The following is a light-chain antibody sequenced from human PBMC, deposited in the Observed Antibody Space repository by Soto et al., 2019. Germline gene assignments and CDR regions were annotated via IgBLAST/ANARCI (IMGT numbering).Light chain of an antibody. CDR3: AAWDDSLKGPV. V-gene: IGLV1-36*01. CDR1: SSNIGNNA. J-gene: IGLJ2*01. Sequence: QSVLTQPPSVSEAPRQRVTISCSGSSSNIGNNAVNWDQQLPGKAPKLLIYYDDLLPSVVSDRFSGSKSGTSASLAISGLQSEDEADYYCAAWDDSLKGPVFGGGTKVTVL. CDR2: YDD.